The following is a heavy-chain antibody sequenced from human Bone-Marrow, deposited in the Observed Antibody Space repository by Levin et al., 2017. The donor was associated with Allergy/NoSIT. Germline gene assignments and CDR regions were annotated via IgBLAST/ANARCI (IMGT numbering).Heavy chain of an antibody. Sequence: PSETLSLTCGVYSGSLNGYFWNWIRQPXXKGLEWVGEISHSGNTDYNPSLKGRVSVSVDRSKNQFSLKLTSVTAADTAVYYCARSDDSSGYYLGYWGQGTPVTVSS. CDR2: ISHSGNT. J-gene: IGHJ4*02. CDR3: ARSDDSSGYYLGY. V-gene: IGHV4-34*01. CDR1: SGSLNGYF. D-gene: IGHD3-22*01.